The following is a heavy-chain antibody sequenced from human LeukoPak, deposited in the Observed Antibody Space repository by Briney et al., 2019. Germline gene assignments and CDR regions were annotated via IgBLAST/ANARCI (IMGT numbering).Heavy chain of an antibody. J-gene: IGHJ4*02. V-gene: IGHV3-30*02. D-gene: IGHD3-3*01. CDR3: AREGEYDVWTGSYFDY. CDR1: GFTFSSYG. Sequence: PGGSLRLSCAASGFTFSSYGMHWVRQAPGKGLEWVAFIRYDGSNKYYADSVKGRFTISRDNAKTSLYLQMNSLRAEDTAIYYCAREGEYDVWTGSYFDYWGQGTLVTVSS. CDR2: IRYDGSNK.